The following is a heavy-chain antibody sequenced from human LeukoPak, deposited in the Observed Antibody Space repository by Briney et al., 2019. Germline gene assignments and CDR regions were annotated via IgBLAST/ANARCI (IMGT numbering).Heavy chain of an antibody. CDR2: ISYDGSNK. Sequence: GGSLRLSCAASGFTFSSYAMHWVRQAPGKGLEWVAVISYDGSNKYYADSVKGRFTISRDNSKNTLYLQMNSLRAEDTAVYYCARGLRLWFGELPRPSYNWFDPWGQGTLVTVSS. V-gene: IGHV3-30-3*01. J-gene: IGHJ5*02. CDR1: GFTFSSYA. D-gene: IGHD3-10*01. CDR3: ARGLRLWFGELPRPSYNWFDP.